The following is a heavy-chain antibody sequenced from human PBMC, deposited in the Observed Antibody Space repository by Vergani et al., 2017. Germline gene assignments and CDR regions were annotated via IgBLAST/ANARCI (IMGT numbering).Heavy chain of an antibody. D-gene: IGHD3-10*01. CDR2: IIPIFGTA. Sequence: QVQLVQSGAEVKKPGSSVKVSCKASGGTFSSYAISWVRQAPGQGLEWMGGIIPIFGTANYAQKFQGRVTITADESTSTAYMGLSSLRSEDTAVYYCARVLVRGVITSYFDYWGQGTLVTVSS. CDR3: ARVLVRGVITSYFDY. CDR1: GGTFSSYA. V-gene: IGHV1-69*01. J-gene: IGHJ4*02.